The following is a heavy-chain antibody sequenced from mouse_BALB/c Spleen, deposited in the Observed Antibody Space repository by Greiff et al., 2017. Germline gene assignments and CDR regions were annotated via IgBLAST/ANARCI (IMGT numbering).Heavy chain of an antibody. Sequence: QVQLQQSGAELAKPGASVKMSCKASGYTFTSYWMHWVKQRPGQGLEWIGYINPSTGYTEYNQKFKDKATLTADKSSSTAYMQLSSLTSEDSAVYYCARRRVDYWGQGTTLTVSS. V-gene: IGHV1-7*01. CDR1: GYTFTSYW. CDR3: ARRRVDY. CDR2: INPSTGYT. J-gene: IGHJ2*01.